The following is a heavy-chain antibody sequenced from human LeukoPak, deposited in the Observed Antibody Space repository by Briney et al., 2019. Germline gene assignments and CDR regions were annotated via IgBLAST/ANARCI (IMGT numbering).Heavy chain of an antibody. CDR3: ARSLRVVVAATRDDAFDI. CDR2: INPNSGGT. J-gene: IGHJ3*02. D-gene: IGHD2-15*01. CDR1: GYTFTGYY. V-gene: IGHV1-2*02. Sequence: ASVKVSCKASGYTFTGYYMHWVRQAPGQGLEWMGWINPNSGGTNYAQKFQGRVTMTRDTSISTAYMELSRLRSDDTAVYYCARSLRVVVAATRDDAFDIWGQGTMVTASS.